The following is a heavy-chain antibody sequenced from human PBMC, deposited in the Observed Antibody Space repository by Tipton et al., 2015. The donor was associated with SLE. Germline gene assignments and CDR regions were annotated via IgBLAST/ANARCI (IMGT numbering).Heavy chain of an antibody. V-gene: IGHV4-59*01. CDR1: GDSIGTYY. D-gene: IGHD6-13*01. J-gene: IGHJ2*01. CDR3: ARDGPWTAGGYWHFDL. CDR2: IHHSGIT. Sequence: TLSLTCTVSGDSIGTYYWSWIWQSPGKGLEWIGNIHHSGITYYHPSLNSRVTISLDTPKNQVSLNLNSVTAADTAVYYCARDGPWTAGGYWHFDLWGRGTLVTVSS.